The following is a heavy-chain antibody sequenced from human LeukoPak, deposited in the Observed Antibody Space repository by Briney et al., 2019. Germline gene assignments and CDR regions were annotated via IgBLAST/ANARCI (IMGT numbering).Heavy chain of an antibody. V-gene: IGHV4-39*07. CDR1: GGSISSSSYY. CDR3: ARLGYYGSGSPPFDP. J-gene: IGHJ5*02. D-gene: IGHD3-10*01. Sequence: SETLSLTCTVSGGSISSSSYYWGWIRQPPGMGLEWIGSIYYSGNTYNNPSLKGRVTISVDTSKNQFSPKLSSVTAADTAVYYCARLGYYGSGSPPFDPWGQGTLVTVSS. CDR2: IYYSGNT.